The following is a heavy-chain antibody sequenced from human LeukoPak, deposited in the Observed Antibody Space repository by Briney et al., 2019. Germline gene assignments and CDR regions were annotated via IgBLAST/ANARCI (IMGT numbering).Heavy chain of an antibody. CDR2: IKQDGSEK. CDR1: GFTFSSYW. J-gene: IGHJ4*02. D-gene: IGHD6-13*01. Sequence: PGGSLRLSCAASGFTFSSYWMSWVRQAPGKGLEWVANIKQDGSEKYYVDSVKGRFTISRDNAKNSLYLQMNSLRAEDTAVYYCATHSSSWPNPYYFDYWGQGTLVTVSS. CDR3: ATHSSSWPNPYYFDY. V-gene: IGHV3-7*01.